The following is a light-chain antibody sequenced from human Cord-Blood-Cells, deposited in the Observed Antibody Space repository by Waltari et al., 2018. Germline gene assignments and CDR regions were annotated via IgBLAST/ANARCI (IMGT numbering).Light chain of an antibody. V-gene: IGLV2-14*04. Sequence: SVSGSPGQSITISCTGTSSDVGGYNYVSWYQQHPGKAPKLMIYDVSNRPSGVSNRFSGSKSGTPASLTISVLQAEDEADYYCSSYTSSSPLVFGGGTKLTVL. CDR1: SSDVGGYNY. J-gene: IGLJ3*02. CDR2: DVS. CDR3: SSYTSSSPLV.